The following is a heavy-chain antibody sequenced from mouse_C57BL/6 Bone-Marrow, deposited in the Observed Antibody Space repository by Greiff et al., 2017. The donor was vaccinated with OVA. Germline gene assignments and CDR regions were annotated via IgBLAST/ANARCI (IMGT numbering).Heavy chain of an antibody. Sequence: VQLQQPGAELVKPGASVKLSCKASGYTFTSYWMQWVKQRPGQGLEWIGEIDPSDSYTNYNQKFKGKATLTVDTSSSTAYMQLSSRTSEDSAVYYCAYRRGSRYWYFDVWGTGTTVTVSS. D-gene: IGHD2-14*01. CDR3: AYRRGSRYWYFDV. CDR2: IDPSDSYT. CDR1: GYTFTSYW. V-gene: IGHV1-50*01. J-gene: IGHJ1*03.